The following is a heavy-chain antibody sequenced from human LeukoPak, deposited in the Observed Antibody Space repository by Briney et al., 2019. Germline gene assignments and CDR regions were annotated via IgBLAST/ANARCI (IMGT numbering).Heavy chain of an antibody. CDR3: ARGSLYSSGHYYPRLLDY. J-gene: IGHJ4*02. CDR1: GGSFSNYY. Sequence: NPSETLSLTCAVDGGSFSNYYWSWIRQPPGKGLEWIGEINRNGSTNYNPSLKSRVTISIDTSKNQFSLRLNSVTAADTAVYYCARGSLYSSGHYYPRLLDYWGQGTLVTVSS. D-gene: IGHD3-22*01. CDR2: INRNGST. V-gene: IGHV4-34*01.